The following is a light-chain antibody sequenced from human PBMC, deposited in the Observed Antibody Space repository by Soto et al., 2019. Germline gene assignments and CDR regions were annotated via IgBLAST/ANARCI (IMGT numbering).Light chain of an antibody. CDR2: AAS. Sequence: DIQMTQSPPSLSAPVGDRVSITCRASQSISSYLNWYQQKPGKAPKLLIFAASSLQSGVPSRFSGSGSGTDFTLTISSLQVEDFATYYCQQNYNTLLTFGGGTKVQIK. V-gene: IGKV1-39*01. J-gene: IGKJ4*01. CDR1: QSISSY. CDR3: QQNYNTLLT.